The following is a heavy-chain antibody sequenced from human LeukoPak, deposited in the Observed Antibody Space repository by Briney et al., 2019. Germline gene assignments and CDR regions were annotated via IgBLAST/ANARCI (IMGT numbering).Heavy chain of an antibody. D-gene: IGHD3-3*01. Sequence: PGGSLRLSCAAPGFTFSSYAMSWVRQAPGKGLEWVSAISGSGGSTYYADSVKGRFTISRDNSKNTLYLQMNSLRAEDTAVYYCAKQDLGKSDGQNYDFWSGYYISGDWFDPWGQGTLVTVSS. J-gene: IGHJ5*02. CDR1: GFTFSSYA. V-gene: IGHV3-23*01. CDR2: ISGSGGST. CDR3: AKQDLGKSDGQNYDFWSGYYISGDWFDP.